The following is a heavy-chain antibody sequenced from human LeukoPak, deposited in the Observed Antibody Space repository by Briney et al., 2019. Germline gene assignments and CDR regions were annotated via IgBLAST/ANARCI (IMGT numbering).Heavy chain of an antibody. J-gene: IGHJ4*02. CDR3: AREAQIITMVRGYFDY. D-gene: IGHD3-10*01. CDR2: ISSSGSTI. CDR1: GFTLSDYY. Sequence: GGSLRLSCAASGFTLSDYYMSWIRQAPGKGLEWVSYISSSGSTIYYADSVKGRFTISRDNAKNSLYLQLNSLRAEDTAVYYCAREAQIITMVRGYFDYWGQGTLVTVSS. V-gene: IGHV3-11*04.